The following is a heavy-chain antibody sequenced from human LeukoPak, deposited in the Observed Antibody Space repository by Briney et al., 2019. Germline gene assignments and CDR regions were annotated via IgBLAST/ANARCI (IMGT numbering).Heavy chain of an antibody. V-gene: IGHV3-11*04. Sequence: GGSLRLSCVASGFTFSDYYMSWIRQAPGKGLEWVSYIRSSGTTIHYADSVKGRFTISRDNAKNSLYLQMNSLRAEDTAVYYCARNYGDYWNWGFDPWGQGTLVTVSS. CDR1: GFTFSDYY. CDR2: IRSSGTTI. J-gene: IGHJ5*02. D-gene: IGHD4-17*01. CDR3: ARNYGDYWNWGFDP.